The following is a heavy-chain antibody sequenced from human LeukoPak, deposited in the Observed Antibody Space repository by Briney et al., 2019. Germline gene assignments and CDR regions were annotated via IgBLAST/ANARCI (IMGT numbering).Heavy chain of an antibody. CDR3: ERKTDSGSNWFDP. D-gene: IGHD3-10*01. Sequence: GGSPRLSCAASGFTFSRYWMNWVRQVPGKGLVWGSRVNGDGGSTSYADSVKGRFTISRDNAKDTLYLQMNSLRPEDTAVYYCERKTDSGSNWFDPWGQGTLVTVSS. V-gene: IGHV3-74*01. J-gene: IGHJ5*02. CDR1: GFTFSRYW. CDR2: VNGDGGST.